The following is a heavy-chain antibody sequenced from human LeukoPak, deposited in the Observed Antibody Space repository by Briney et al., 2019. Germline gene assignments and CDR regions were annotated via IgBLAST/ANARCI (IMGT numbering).Heavy chain of an antibody. D-gene: IGHD3-3*01. V-gene: IGHV4-38-2*01. CDR1: GYSISSGYS. J-gene: IGHJ4*02. CDR3: ARRKTLFWYFDY. Sequence: SETLSLTCAVSGYSISSGYSWDWIRQSPGKGLEWIGNIYSSGSTYYNPSLKSRVTISVDASKNQFSLSLNSVTAADTAVYYCARRKTLFWYFDYWGQGTLVTVSS. CDR2: IYSSGST.